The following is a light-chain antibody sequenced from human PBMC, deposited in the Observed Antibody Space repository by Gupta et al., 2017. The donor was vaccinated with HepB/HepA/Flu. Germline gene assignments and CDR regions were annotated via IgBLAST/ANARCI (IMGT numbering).Light chain of an antibody. J-gene: IGKJ4*01. Sequence: IVLTQSPATLSLSPGERATLSCRASQSVRSYLAWYKQKPGQAPRLLIYDATNRDTGIPARFSGSGYGKDLTLTISSRELEDFAGYYCQQRSNWPSLTFGGGTXVEIK. CDR1: QSVRSY. CDR2: DAT. CDR3: QQRSNWPSLT. V-gene: IGKV3-11*01.